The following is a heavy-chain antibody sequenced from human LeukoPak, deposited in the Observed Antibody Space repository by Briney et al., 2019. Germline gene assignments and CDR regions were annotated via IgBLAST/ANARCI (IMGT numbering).Heavy chain of an antibody. CDR2: ISTGSTYK. CDR1: GFTFSDYS. J-gene: IGHJ4*02. V-gene: IGHV3-21*01. CDR3: ARGPTLVGLAGTWPLHY. D-gene: IGHD6-19*01. Sequence: GGSLSLSCAASGFTFSDYSMKWVRQAPGKGLEWVSSISTGSTYKYYGDSVKGRFTISRDNAKNSVDLQMNSLRAEGTAVYYCARGPTLVGLAGTWPLHYWVQGSLVIVSS.